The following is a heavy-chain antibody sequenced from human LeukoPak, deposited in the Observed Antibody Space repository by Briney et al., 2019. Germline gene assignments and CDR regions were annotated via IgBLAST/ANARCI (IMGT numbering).Heavy chain of an antibody. CDR3: ARDRLRGSSTSLDY. CDR1: GFTFSSYA. J-gene: IGHJ4*02. V-gene: IGHV3-30-3*01. CDR2: ISYDGSNK. Sequence: PGRSLRLSCAASGFTFSSYAMHWVRQAPGKGLEWVAVISYDGSNKYYADSVKGRFTISRDNSKNTLYLQMNSLRAEDTAVYYCARDRLRGSSTSLDYWGQGTLVTVS. D-gene: IGHD2-2*01.